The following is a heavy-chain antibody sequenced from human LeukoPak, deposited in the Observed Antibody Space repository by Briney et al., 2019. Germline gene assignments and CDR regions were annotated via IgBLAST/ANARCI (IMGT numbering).Heavy chain of an antibody. D-gene: IGHD3-22*01. Sequence: PSETLSLTCTVSGGSISSYYWSWIRQPPGKGLEWLGYIYYSGSTNSIPSLKSRVTISVDTSKNQFSLKLSSVTAADTAVYYCARSYYYDSSGYYYRYWGQGTLVTVSS. V-gene: IGHV4-59*01. CDR3: ARSYYYDSSGYYYRY. J-gene: IGHJ4*02. CDR2: IYYSGST. CDR1: GGSISSYY.